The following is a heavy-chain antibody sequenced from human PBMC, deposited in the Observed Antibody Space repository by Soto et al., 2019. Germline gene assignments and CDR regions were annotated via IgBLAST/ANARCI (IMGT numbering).Heavy chain of an antibody. CDR3: ARAIRYFDWSRYDYFDY. D-gene: IGHD3-9*01. CDR2: LYSDGRT. J-gene: IGHJ4*02. V-gene: IGHV3-66*01. CDR1: GLTVSGNY. Sequence: GGSLRLSCAASGLTVSGNYMSWIRQAPGKGMELVSVLYSDGRTYYADSVQDRFTISRDDSMNTLYLQMSSLRAEDTAVYYCARAIRYFDWSRYDYFDYWGQGTLVTVSS.